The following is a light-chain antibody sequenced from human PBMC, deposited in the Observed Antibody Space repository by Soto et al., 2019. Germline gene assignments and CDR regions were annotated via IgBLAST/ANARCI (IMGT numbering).Light chain of an antibody. CDR2: DVS. CDR1: SSDIGGYNY. J-gene: IGLJ2*01. Sequence: QSVLPQPASVSGSPGQSITISCTGTSSDIGGYNYVSWYQQHPGKAPKLMIYDVSNRPSGVSNRFSGSKSGNTASLTISGLQAEDEADYYCSSYTSRNNLGVIFGGGTKLTVL. CDR3: SSYTSRNNLGVI. V-gene: IGLV2-14*03.